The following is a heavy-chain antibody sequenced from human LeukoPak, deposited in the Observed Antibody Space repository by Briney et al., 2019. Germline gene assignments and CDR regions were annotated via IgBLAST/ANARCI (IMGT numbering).Heavy chain of an antibody. D-gene: IGHD6-19*01. V-gene: IGHV3-30-3*01. CDR1: GFTFSSYA. J-gene: IGHJ5*02. CDR2: ISYDGSNK. Sequence: PGRSLRLSCAASGFTFSSYAMHWVRQAPGKGLEWVAVISYDGSNKYYADSVKGRFTISRDNSKNTLYLQMNSLRAEDTAVYYCAKCGLVAGTFEEIDPWGQGTLVTVSS. CDR3: AKCGLVAGTFEEIDP.